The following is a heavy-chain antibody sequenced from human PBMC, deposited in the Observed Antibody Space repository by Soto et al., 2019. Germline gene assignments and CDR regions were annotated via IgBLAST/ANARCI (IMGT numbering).Heavy chain of an antibody. CDR2: IYYSGST. CDR1: GGSISSYY. D-gene: IGHD5-18*01. J-gene: IGHJ6*02. Sequence: SETLSLTCTVSGGSISSYYWSWIRQPPGKGLEWIGYIYYSGSTNYNPSLKSRVTISVDTSKNQFSLKLSSVTAADTAVYYCARWLGYPYYYYGMDVWGQGTTVTVS. CDR3: ARWLGYPYYYYGMDV. V-gene: IGHV4-59*01.